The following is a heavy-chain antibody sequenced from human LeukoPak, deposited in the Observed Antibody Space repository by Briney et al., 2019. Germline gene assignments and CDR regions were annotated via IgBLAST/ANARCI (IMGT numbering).Heavy chain of an antibody. CDR2: IYPGDSDT. CDR3: ARRGHCGGDCYKEGIWFDP. V-gene: IGHV5-51*01. CDR1: GYSFTSYW. D-gene: IGHD2-21*01. J-gene: IGHJ5*02. Sequence: RGESLKISCKGSGYSFTSYWIGWVRQMPGKGLEWMGIIYPGDSDTRYSPSFQGQVTISADKSISTAYLQWSSLKASDTAMYYCARRGHCGGDCYKEGIWFDPWGQGTLVTVSS.